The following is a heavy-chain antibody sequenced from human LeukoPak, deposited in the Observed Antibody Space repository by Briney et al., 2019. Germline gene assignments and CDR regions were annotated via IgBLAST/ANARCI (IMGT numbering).Heavy chain of an antibody. V-gene: IGHV1-8*01. J-gene: IGHJ5*02. CDR2: MNPNSGNT. CDR1: GYTFTSYD. D-gene: IGHD3-16*01. CDR3: ARGLPIGDWFDP. Sequence: VSVKVSCKASGYTFTSYDINWVRQATGQGLEWMGWMNPNSGNTGYAQKFQGRVTMTRNTSISTAYMELSSLRSGDTAVYYCARGLPIGDWFDPWGQGTLVTVSS.